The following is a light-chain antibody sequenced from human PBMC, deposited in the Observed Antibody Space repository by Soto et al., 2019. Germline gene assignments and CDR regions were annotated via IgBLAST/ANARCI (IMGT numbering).Light chain of an antibody. CDR1: QSVSSN. Sequence: SQSVSSNLAWYQQKPGQAPRLLIYGASSRATGIPVRFSGSGSGTEFTLTISSLQSEDFAVYYCQQYNNWPLTFGQGTRLEIK. V-gene: IGKV3-15*01. J-gene: IGKJ5*01. CDR2: GAS. CDR3: QQYNNWPLT.